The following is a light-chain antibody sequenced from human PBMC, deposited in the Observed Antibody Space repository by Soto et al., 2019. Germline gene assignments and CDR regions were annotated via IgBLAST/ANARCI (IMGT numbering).Light chain of an antibody. V-gene: IGKV1-5*03. Sequence: DIQMTQSLSTLPASVGDRVTITCRASQSISTYLAWYQEMPGKAPNLLIYKVSNLESGVPSRFSGCGSGTEFTLTISSLQRDGFATSYCQQYNSYWTFGQGTKVEIK. CDR1: QSISTY. J-gene: IGKJ1*01. CDR3: QQYNSYWT. CDR2: KVS.